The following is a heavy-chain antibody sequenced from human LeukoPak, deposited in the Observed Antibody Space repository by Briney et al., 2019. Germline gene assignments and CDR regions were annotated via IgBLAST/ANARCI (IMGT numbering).Heavy chain of an antibody. V-gene: IGHV3-7*05. D-gene: IGHD1-26*01. CDR3: ARDNVGATPFDY. J-gene: IGHJ4*02. Sequence: GGSLRLSCAASGFTFSCFWMSWVRQAPGKGLEWVANINLDGTERHYVDSVKGRFTISRDNARKSLYLQMNSLRDEDTAVYYCARDNVGATPFDYWGQGTLVTVSS. CDR2: INLDGTER. CDR1: GFTFSCFW.